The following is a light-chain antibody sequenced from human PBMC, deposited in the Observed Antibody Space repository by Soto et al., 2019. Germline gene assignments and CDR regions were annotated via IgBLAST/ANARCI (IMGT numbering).Light chain of an antibody. CDR2: GAS. CDR3: QHYGSSSWT. Sequence: EIVLTQSPGTLSLSPGERATLSCRAIQSVSSSYLAWYQQKPGQAPSLLIYGASSRITGIPDRFSGSGSGTDFTLTISRMEPEDFAVYYCQHYGSSSWTFGQGTKVDIK. CDR1: QSVSSSY. J-gene: IGKJ1*01. V-gene: IGKV3-20*01.